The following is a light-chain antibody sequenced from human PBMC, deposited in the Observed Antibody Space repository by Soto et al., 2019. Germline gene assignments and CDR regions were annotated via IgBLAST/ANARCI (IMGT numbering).Light chain of an antibody. CDR3: QQYNNWPRT. V-gene: IGKV1-27*01. CDR1: QDIRNY. CDR2: AAS. J-gene: IGKJ1*01. Sequence: DIQMTQSPSSPSVSVGDRVTITCRASQDIRNYLAWYQQKPGKVPKLLIYAASTLQSGVPSRFSGSGSGTEFTLTISSLQSEDFAVYYCQQYNNWPRTFGQGTKVDIK.